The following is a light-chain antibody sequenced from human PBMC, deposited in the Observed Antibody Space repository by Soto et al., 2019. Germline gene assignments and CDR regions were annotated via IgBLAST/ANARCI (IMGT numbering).Light chain of an antibody. J-gene: IGKJ1*01. V-gene: IGKV1-5*01. CDR1: QSISSW. Sequence: DIEMTQSPSTLSASVGDRVTITCRASQSISSWLAWYPQQTGKAPKLLIYDASSLASGVPSRFRGTGSRTECTLTISRLQTDDLSTYSCQQYNPYSRTFGQGTQVDI. CDR3: QQYNPYSRT. CDR2: DAS.